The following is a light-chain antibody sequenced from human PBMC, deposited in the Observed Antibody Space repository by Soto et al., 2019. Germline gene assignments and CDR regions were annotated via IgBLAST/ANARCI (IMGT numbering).Light chain of an antibody. V-gene: IGLV1-40*01. Sequence: QAVVTQPPSVSGAPGQRVTISCTGSSSKIGAGYDVHWYQQLPGTAPKLLIYGNSNRPSGVPDRFSGSKSGTSASLAITGLQAEDEADYYCQSYDSSLSGSRVFGGGTKLTVL. J-gene: IGLJ2*01. CDR1: SSKIGAGYD. CDR3: QSYDSSLSGSRV. CDR2: GNS.